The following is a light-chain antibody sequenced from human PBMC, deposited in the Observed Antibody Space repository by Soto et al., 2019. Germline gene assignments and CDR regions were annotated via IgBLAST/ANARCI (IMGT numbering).Light chain of an antibody. CDR3: QQSYSFPRT. V-gene: IGKV1-39*01. CDR2: SAS. Sequence: DIQMTQSPSSLSASVGDRVTITCRASQTLSNSLNWYQQKPGKAPKLLIYSASRLQSGVPSRFSGSGSETDFTLTISRLQPEDFATYFCQQSYSFPRTFGQGTKVEMK. J-gene: IGKJ1*01. CDR1: QTLSNS.